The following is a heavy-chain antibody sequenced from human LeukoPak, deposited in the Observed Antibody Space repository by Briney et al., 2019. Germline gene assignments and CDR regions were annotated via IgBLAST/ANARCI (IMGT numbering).Heavy chain of an antibody. CDR1: GFTFSSYS. CDR2: ISSSSSTI. CDR3: AREVGASNFDY. J-gene: IGHJ4*02. D-gene: IGHD1-26*01. Sequence: PGGSLRLSCAASGFTFSSYSMNWVRQAPGKGLEWVSYISSSSSTIYYADSVKGRFTISRDNAKNSLYLQMNSLRAEDTAVYYCAREVGASNFDYWGQGTLVTVSS. V-gene: IGHV3-48*01.